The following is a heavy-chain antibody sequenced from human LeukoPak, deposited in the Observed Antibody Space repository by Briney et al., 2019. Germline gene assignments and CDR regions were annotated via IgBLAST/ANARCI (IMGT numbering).Heavy chain of an antibody. D-gene: IGHD2-2*01. Sequence: ASVKVSCKASGYTFTGYYMHWVRQAPGQGLEWMGWINPNSGGTNYAQKFQGRVTMTRDTSISTAYMELSRLRSDDTAVYYCARVGGIVPAADVIYYYYYMDVWGKGTTVTVSS. CDR2: INPNSGGT. J-gene: IGHJ6*03. CDR1: GYTFTGYY. CDR3: ARVGGIVPAADVIYYYYYMDV. V-gene: IGHV1-2*02.